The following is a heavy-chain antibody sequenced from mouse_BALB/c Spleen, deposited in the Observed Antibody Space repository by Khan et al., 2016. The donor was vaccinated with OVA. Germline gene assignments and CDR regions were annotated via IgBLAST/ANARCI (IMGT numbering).Heavy chain of an antibody. CDR2: IWSAGST. CDR1: GFSLNNYS. Sequence: QVQLQQSGPGLVQPSQSLSITCTVSGFSLNNYSVHWVRQSPGKGLEWLGVIWSAGSTDYNAAFISRMTISKDNSRNQIFFRMNSLQPNDTAIYYCARSGYDYGRGALFAYWGQGTLVTVSA. V-gene: IGHV2-2*02. D-gene: IGHD2-4*01. J-gene: IGHJ3*01. CDR3: ARSGYDYGRGALFAY.